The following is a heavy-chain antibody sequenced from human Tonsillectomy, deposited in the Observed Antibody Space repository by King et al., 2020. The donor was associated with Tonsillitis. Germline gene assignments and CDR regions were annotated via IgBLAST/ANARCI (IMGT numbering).Heavy chain of an antibody. J-gene: IGHJ4*02. V-gene: IGHV3-72*01. CDR3: TRVTLIYYLDY. CDR2: TRNKANSYTT. D-gene: IGHD3-10*01. Sequence: VQLVESGGGLVQPGGSLRLSCAASGFTFSDHYMDWVRQAPGKGLEWVGRTRNKANSYTTEYAASVKGRFTISRDDSKNSVYLHMTSLKSEDTAVYYCTRVTLIYYLDYWGQGTLVTVSS. CDR1: GFTFSDHY.